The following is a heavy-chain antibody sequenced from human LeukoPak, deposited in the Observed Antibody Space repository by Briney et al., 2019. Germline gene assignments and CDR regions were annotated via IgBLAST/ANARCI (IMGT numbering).Heavy chain of an antibody. J-gene: IGHJ4*02. V-gene: IGHV3-64*01. CDR3: ARDFGLTGKVDY. CDR2: ISSNGGST. D-gene: IGHD1-20*01. CDR1: GFTFSRYA. Sequence: GGSLRLSCAASGFTFSRYAMHWVRQAPGKGLESVSAISSNGGSTYYANSVKGRFTISRDNSKNTLYLQMGSLRAEDLAVYYCARDFGLTGKVDYWGQGALVTVSS.